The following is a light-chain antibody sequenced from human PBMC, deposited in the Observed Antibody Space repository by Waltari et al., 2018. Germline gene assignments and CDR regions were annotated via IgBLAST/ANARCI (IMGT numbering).Light chain of an antibody. CDR1: QSVSSN. CDR3: QQYNNWPPGYT. CDR2: GAS. J-gene: IGKJ2*01. V-gene: IGKV3-15*01. Sequence: EIVMTQSPATLSVSPGERATLSCRASQSVSSNLAWYQQKAGQAPRLLIYGASTRATGIPARFSGSGSGTEFTLTISSLQSEDFAVYYCQQYNNWPPGYTFGLGTKLEI.